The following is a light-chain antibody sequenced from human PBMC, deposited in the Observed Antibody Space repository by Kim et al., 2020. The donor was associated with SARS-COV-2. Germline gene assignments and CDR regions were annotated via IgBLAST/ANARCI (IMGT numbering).Light chain of an antibody. J-gene: IGLJ2*01. CDR2: YDD. Sequence: QSVLTQPPSVSEAPRQRVTISCSGSSSNIGNNAVNWYQQLPGKAPKLLIYYDDLLPSGVSDRFSGSKSGTSASLAISGLQSEDEADYYCASWDDSLKGPVFGGGTQLTFL. V-gene: IGLV1-36*01. CDR1: SSNIGNNA. CDR3: ASWDDSLKGPV.